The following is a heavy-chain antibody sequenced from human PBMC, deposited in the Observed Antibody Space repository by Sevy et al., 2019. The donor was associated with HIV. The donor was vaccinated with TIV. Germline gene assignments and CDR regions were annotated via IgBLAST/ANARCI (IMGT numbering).Heavy chain of an antibody. CDR1: GFIFSSYE. V-gene: IGHV3-48*03. CDR3: ARDLPPSATTVAHFDC. CDR2: ISNSGSAL. D-gene: IGHD4-17*01. J-gene: IGHJ4*02. Sequence: GGSLRLSCAASGFIFSSYEMNWVRQAPGKGLEWISYISNSGSALYYSDSVKGRFTISRDNAKNSLYLQMNSLRVEDPAVYYCARDLPPSATTVAHFDCWGQGTQVTVSS.